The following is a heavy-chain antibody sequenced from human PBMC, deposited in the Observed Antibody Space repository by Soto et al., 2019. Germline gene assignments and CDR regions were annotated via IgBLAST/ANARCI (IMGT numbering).Heavy chain of an antibody. J-gene: IGHJ4*02. CDR1: GYSFTSYW. CDR3: AISRGSSGCYVDC. V-gene: IGHV5-10-1*01. D-gene: IGHD3-22*01. CDR2: IDPSDSYT. Sequence: PGESLKISCKGSGYSFTSYWISWVRQMPGKGLEWMGRIDPSDSYTNYSPSFQGHVTISADKSISTAYLQWSSLKASDTAMYYCAISRGSSGCYVDCWGQGTLVTVSS.